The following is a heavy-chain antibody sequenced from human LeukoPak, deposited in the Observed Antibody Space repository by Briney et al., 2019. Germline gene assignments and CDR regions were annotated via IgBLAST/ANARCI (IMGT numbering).Heavy chain of an antibody. V-gene: IGHV4-59*01. CDR2: IYDSGST. D-gene: IGHD3-3*01. J-gene: IGHJ6*03. Sequence: SSETLSLTCTVSGGSISSYYWSWIRQPPGKGLEWIGYIYDSGSTSYNPSLQSRVTISIDTSKNQFSLRLTSVTAADTAVYYCARGGSYYDFWSGYYDYYYYMDVWGKGTTVTVSS. CDR1: GGSISSYY. CDR3: ARGGSYYDFWSGYYDYYYYMDV.